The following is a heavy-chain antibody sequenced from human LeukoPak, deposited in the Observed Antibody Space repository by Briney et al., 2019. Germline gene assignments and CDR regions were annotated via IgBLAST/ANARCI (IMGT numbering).Heavy chain of an antibody. CDR3: ASLTDIVVVPAAI. CDR2: IYYSGST. CDR1: GGSISSSSYY. J-gene: IGHJ4*02. Sequence: PSETLSLTCTVSGGSISSSSYYWGWIRQPPGKGLEWIGSIYYSGSTYYNPSLKGRVTISVDTSKNQFSLKLSSVTAADTAVYYCASLTDIVVVPAAIWGQGTLVTVSS. D-gene: IGHD2-2*01. V-gene: IGHV4-39*01.